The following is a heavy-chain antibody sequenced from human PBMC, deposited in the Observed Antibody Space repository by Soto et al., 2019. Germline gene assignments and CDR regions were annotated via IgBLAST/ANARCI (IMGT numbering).Heavy chain of an antibody. Sequence: EVQLLESAGGLVQPGGSLRLSCAASGFTVSSYAMSWVRQAPEKGLEWVSTFTGSGNTYYADSVKGRFTISRDNSKNTLYLQMNSLRAEDTAVYYCAREFASGSPNYDYWGLGTLVTVSS. CDR1: GFTVSSYA. CDR3: AREFASGSPNYDY. J-gene: IGHJ4*02. CDR2: FTGSGNT. D-gene: IGHD3-10*01. V-gene: IGHV3-23*01.